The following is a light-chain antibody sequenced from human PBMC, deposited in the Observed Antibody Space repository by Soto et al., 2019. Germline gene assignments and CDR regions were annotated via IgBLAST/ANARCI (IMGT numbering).Light chain of an antibody. CDR1: QSISYW. CDR2: DAS. Sequence: DIQMTQTPSTLSASVGDRVTITCRASQSISYWLAWYQQKPGKAPNLLIYDASNLESGVPSRFSGSGFGTEFSLTISSLQPDDFGSYYCQHMRTFGQGTKVDIK. V-gene: IGKV1-5*01. CDR3: QHMRT. J-gene: IGKJ1*01.